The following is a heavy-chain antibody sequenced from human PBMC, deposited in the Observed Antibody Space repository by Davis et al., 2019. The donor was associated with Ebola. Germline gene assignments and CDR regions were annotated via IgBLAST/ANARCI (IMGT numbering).Heavy chain of an antibody. J-gene: IGHJ4*02. Sequence: ASVKVSCKASGYTFTGYYMHWVRQAPGQGLEWMGRINPNSGGTNYAQKFQGRVTMTRDTSISTAYMELSRLRSDDTAVYYCARLGYCSGGSCYYFDYWGQGTLVTVSS. D-gene: IGHD2-15*01. CDR1: GYTFTGYY. CDR3: ARLGYCSGGSCYYFDY. V-gene: IGHV1-2*06. CDR2: INPNSGGT.